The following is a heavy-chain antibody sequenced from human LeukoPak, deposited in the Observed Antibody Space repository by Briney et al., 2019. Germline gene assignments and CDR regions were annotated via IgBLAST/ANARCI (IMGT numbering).Heavy chain of an antibody. V-gene: IGHV1-46*01. J-gene: IGHJ3*02. D-gene: IGHD3-3*01. CDR2: INPSGGST. CDR1: GYTFTSYY. CDR3: ARDLPPLNDFWRGYRAFDI. Sequence: ASVKVSCKASGYTFTSYYMRWVRQAPGQGLEWMGIINPSGGSTSYAQKFQGRVTMTRDTSTSTVYMELSSLRSEDTAVYYCARDLPPLNDFWRGYRAFDIWGQGTMVTVSS.